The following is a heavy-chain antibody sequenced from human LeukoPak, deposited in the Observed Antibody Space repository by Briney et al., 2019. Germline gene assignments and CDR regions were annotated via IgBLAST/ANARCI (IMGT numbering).Heavy chain of an antibody. J-gene: IGHJ4*02. CDR1: GGSISSGGYY. CDR2: IYYSGST. CDR3: ARKGTRYFDY. Sequence: TLSLTCTVSGGSISSGGYYWSWIRQHPGKGLEWIGYIYYSGSTYYNPSLKSRVTISVDTSKNQFSLKLSSVTAADTAVYYCARKGTRYFDYWGQGTLVTVSS. D-gene: IGHD1-1*01. V-gene: IGHV4-31*03.